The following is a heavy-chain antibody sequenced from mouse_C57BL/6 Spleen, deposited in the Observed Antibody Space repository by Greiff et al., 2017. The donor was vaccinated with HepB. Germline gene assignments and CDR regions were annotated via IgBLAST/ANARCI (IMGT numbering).Heavy chain of an antibody. CDR1: GYTFTSYW. D-gene: IGHD4-1*01. J-gene: IGHJ4*01. V-gene: IGHV1-69*01. Sequence: QVQLQQSGAELVMPGASVKLSCKASGYTFTSYWMHWVKQRPGQGLEWIGEIDPSDSYTNYNQKFKGKSTLTVDKSSSTAYMQLSSLTSEDSAVYYCAKLGPYAMDYWGQGTSVTVSS. CDR2: IDPSDSYT. CDR3: AKLGPYAMDY.